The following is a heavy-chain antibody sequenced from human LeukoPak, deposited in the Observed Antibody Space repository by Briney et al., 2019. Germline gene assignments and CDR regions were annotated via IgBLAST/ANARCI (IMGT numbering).Heavy chain of an antibody. Sequence: GASVKVSCKASGYTFTGYYMHWVRQAPGQGLEWMGWINPNSGGTNYAQKFQGRVTMTRDTSISTAYMELSRLRSDDTAVYYCAKSPTGDPTFWVDYWGQGTLVTVSS. D-gene: IGHD7-27*01. CDR1: GYTFTGYY. CDR3: AKSPTGDPTFWVDY. CDR2: INPNSGGT. V-gene: IGHV1-2*02. J-gene: IGHJ4*02.